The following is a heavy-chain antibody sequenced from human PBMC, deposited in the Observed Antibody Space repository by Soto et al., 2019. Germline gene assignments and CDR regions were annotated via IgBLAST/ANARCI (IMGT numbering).Heavy chain of an antibody. Sequence: QTLTLICTISWSSISCNSAAWDSFRQSPSRGLEWLGRTYYSSKWYNDYAVSVKSRITINPDTSKNQFSLQLNSVTPEDTAVYYCARAPGSYYDFWSGYYYYYGMDVWGQGTTVTVSS. D-gene: IGHD3-3*01. J-gene: IGHJ6*02. CDR1: WSSISCNSAA. CDR3: ARAPGSYYDFWSGYYYYYGMDV. CDR2: TYYSSKWYN. V-gene: IGHV6-1*01.